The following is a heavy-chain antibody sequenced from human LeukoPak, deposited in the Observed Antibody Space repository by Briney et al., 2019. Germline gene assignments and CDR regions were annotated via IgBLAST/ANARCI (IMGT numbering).Heavy chain of an antibody. J-gene: IGHJ4*02. Sequence: ASVKVSCKASGYTFTGYYMHWVRQAPGQGLEWMGIINPSGGSTSYAQKFQGRVTMTRDTSTSTVYMELGSLRSEDTAVYYCAKEGDYDILTGYPRGIDYWGQGTLVTVSS. V-gene: IGHV1-46*01. CDR1: GYTFTGYY. CDR3: AKEGDYDILTGYPRGIDY. CDR2: INPSGGST. D-gene: IGHD3-9*01.